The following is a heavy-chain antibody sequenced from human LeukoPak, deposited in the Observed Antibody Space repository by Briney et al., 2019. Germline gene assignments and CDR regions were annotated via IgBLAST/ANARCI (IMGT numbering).Heavy chain of an antibody. CDR3: ARMPSYSNYAFYFMDV. V-gene: IGHV3-21*01. D-gene: IGHD4-11*01. J-gene: IGHJ6*03. CDR1: GFSFTTYR. Sequence: GGSLRLSCAASGFSFTTYRMHWVRQAPGKGLEWVSSICSSGSLIKYADSLRGRFTISRDNAKNSVYLQMNSLTGEDTAVYYCARMPSYSNYAFYFMDVWGKGTTVTVSS. CDR2: ICSSGSLI.